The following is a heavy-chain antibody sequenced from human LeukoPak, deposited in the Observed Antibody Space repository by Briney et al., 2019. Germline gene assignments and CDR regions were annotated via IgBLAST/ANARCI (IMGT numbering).Heavy chain of an antibody. Sequence: ASVKVSCKASEYTFTSYYMHWVRQAPGQGLEWMGIINPSGGSTSYAQKFQGRVTMTRDTSTSTVYMELSSLRSEDTAVYYCARVPLYYYYMDVWSKGTTVTISS. CDR3: ARVPLYYYYMDV. V-gene: IGHV1-46*01. CDR2: INPSGGST. CDR1: EYTFTSYY. J-gene: IGHJ6*03.